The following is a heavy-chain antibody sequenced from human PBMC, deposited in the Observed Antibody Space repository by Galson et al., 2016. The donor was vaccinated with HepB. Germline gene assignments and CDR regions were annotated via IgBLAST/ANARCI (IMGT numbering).Heavy chain of an antibody. D-gene: IGHD3-16*01. Sequence: SLRLSCAASGFPFNNYAMNWVRQAPGKGLEWVSSISVSGGSTYYADSVKGRFTIYRDNSKNTLYLEMNSLRAEDRALYYCAKYVWGETTVGFDYWGQGTLVTVSS. CDR2: ISVSGGST. CDR3: AKYVWGETTVGFDY. V-gene: IGHV3-23*01. J-gene: IGHJ4*02. CDR1: GFPFNNYA.